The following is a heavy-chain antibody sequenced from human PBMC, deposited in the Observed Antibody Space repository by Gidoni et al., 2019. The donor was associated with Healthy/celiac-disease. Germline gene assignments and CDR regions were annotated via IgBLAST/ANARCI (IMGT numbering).Heavy chain of an antibody. D-gene: IGHD5-12*01. Sequence: QVTLTASGPVLVKPTETLTLTCTVSGFSLRNARIGVSWIRQPPGKALEWLAHIFSNDEKSYSTSLKSRLTISKDTSKSQVVLTMTNMDPVDTATYYCARFRGDGYKRTLPFDYWGQGTLVTVSS. CDR2: IFSNDEK. CDR1: GFSLRNARIG. CDR3: ARFRGDGYKRTLPFDY. J-gene: IGHJ4*02. V-gene: IGHV2-26*01.